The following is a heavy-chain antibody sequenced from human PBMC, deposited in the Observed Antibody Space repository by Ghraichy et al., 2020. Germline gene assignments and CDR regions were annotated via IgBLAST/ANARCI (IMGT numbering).Heavy chain of an antibody. J-gene: IGHJ6*02. CDR1: GGSISSYY. CDR2: IYYSGST. V-gene: IGHV4-59*01. D-gene: IGHD3-10*01. Sequence: SQTLSLTCTVSGGSISSYYWSWIRQPPGKGLEWIGYIYYSGSTNYNPSLKSRVTISVDTSKNHFSLKLSSVTAADTAVYYCARGATYYYGSGSYPYYYYYGMDVWGQGTTVTVSS. CDR3: ARGATYYYGSGSYPYYYYYGMDV.